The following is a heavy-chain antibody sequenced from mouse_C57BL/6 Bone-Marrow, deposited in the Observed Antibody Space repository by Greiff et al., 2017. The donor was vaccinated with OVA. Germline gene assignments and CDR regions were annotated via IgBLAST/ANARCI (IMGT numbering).Heavy chain of an antibody. CDR3: ARSGPYYYGSSGGYFDY. CDR1: GYTFTSYW. V-gene: IGHV1-55*01. Sequence: VQLQQPGAELVKPGASVKMSCKASGYTFTSYWITWVKQRPGQGLEWIGDIYPGSGSTNYNEKFKSKATLTVDTSSSTAYMQLSSLTSEDSAVYYCARSGPYYYGSSGGYFDYWGQGTTLTVSS. CDR2: IYPGSGST. D-gene: IGHD1-1*01. J-gene: IGHJ2*01.